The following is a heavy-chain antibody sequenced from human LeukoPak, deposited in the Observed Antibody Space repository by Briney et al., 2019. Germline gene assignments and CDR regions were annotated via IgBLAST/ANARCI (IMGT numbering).Heavy chain of an antibody. CDR2: IYYTGST. CDR1: GGSIGSSNYY. Sequence: PSETLSLTCTVSGGSIGSSNYYWGWIRQPPGKGLEWIGSIYYTGSTYYNLSLKSRVTISVDTSKKQFSLKLNSVTAADTAVYYCARHTNIAVAGTGRFDPWGQGTLVTVSS. D-gene: IGHD6-19*01. J-gene: IGHJ5*02. V-gene: IGHV4-39*01. CDR3: ARHTNIAVAGTGRFDP.